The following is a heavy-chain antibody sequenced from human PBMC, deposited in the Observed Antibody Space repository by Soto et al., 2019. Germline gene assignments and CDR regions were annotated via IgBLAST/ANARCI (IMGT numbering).Heavy chain of an antibody. CDR2: MNPNSGNT. V-gene: IGHV1-8*01. CDR3: ARAPFCERYRKIGSCYGRHFDY. D-gene: IGHD2-15*01. Sequence: ASVKVSCKASGYTFTSYDINWVRQATGQGLEWMGWMNPNSGNTGYAQKFQGRVTMTRNTSISTAYMELSSLRSEDTAVYYCARAPFCERYRKIGSCYGRHFDYWGQGTLVTVSS. CDR1: GYTFTSYD. J-gene: IGHJ4*02.